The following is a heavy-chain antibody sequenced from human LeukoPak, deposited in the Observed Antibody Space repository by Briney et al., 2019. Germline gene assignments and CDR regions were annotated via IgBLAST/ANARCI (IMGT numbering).Heavy chain of an antibody. J-gene: IGHJ4*02. CDR3: ARSGLVGADFDY. V-gene: IGHV4-38-2*01. CDR2: IYHRGST. D-gene: IGHD1-26*01. CDR1: GFIFTSYN. Sequence: PGGSLRLSCAASGFIFTSYNMNWVRQAPGKGLEWIGSIYHRGSTYYNPSLKSRVTISVDTSRNQFSLKLSSMTAADTAVYYCARSGLVGADFDYWGQGILVTVSS.